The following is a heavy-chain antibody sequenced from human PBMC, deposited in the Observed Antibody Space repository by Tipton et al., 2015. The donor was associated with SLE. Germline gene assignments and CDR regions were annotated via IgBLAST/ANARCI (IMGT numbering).Heavy chain of an antibody. D-gene: IGHD2-8*01. CDR2: IYPTMST. CDR3: ARGMLTWRGAIVGVDV. CDR1: GDSISTGNYY. V-gene: IGHV4-61*02. J-gene: IGHJ6*02. Sequence: TLSLTCTVSGDSISTGNYYWSWIRQSAGKGLEWIGRIYPTMSTNYNPSLKSQVTMSIDTSKNQFSLKLSSVAATVTAVYYCARGMLTWRGAIVGVDVWGQGTTVNVSS.